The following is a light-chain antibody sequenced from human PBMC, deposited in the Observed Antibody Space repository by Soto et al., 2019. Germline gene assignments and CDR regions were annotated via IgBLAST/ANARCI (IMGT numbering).Light chain of an antibody. CDR2: DAS. V-gene: IGKV3-15*01. Sequence: EIVMTQSPATLSVSPGDRATLSCRASQSVSDNLAWYQQKPGQAPRLLIYDASTRAPGVPAGFSGTASGTEFTLTISSLQSEDFAVYYCQQYHYWPYTFGQGTKLEIK. CDR1: QSVSDN. CDR3: QQYHYWPYT. J-gene: IGKJ2*01.